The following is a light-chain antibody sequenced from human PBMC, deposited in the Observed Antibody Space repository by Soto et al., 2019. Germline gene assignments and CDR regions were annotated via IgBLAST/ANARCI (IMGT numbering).Light chain of an antibody. J-gene: IGKJ5*01. CDR3: QQSYSSSIT. CDR2: GAS. CDR1: QDIRSS. V-gene: IGKV3-15*01. Sequence: EIVITQSPATLSVSPVEIVTFSFRASQDIRSSLAWYQQKPGQAPRLLIYGASIRATGVPATFSGSGSGTEFTLSISSLQPEDFATYYCQQSYSSSITFGQGTRLEIK.